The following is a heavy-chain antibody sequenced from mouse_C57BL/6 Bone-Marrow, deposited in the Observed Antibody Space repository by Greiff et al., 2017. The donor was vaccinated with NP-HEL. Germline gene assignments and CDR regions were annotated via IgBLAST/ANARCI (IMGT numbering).Heavy chain of an antibody. D-gene: IGHD1-1*01. CDR2: INYDGSST. V-gene: IGHV5-16*01. J-gene: IGHJ4*01. Sequence: EVQLVESEGGLVQPGSSMKLSCTASGFTFSDYYMAWVRQVPEKGLEWVANINYDGSSTYYLDSLKSRFIISRDNAKNILYLQMSSLKSEDTATYYCARDRGIYYYGSSSYAMDYWGQGTSVTVSS. CDR3: ARDRGIYYYGSSSYAMDY. CDR1: GFTFSDYY.